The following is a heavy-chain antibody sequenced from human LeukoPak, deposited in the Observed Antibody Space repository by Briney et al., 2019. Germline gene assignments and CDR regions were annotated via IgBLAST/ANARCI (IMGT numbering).Heavy chain of an antibody. Sequence: PSETLSLTCTVSGGSISSSSYYWGWIRQPPGKGLEWIGSIYYSGSTYYNPSLKSRVTISVDTSKNQFSLKLSSVTAADTAVYYCASRTEREMATILDYWGQGTLVTVSS. D-gene: IGHD5-24*01. CDR3: ASRTEREMATILDY. J-gene: IGHJ4*02. CDR1: GGSISSSSYY. CDR2: IYYSGST. V-gene: IGHV4-39*07.